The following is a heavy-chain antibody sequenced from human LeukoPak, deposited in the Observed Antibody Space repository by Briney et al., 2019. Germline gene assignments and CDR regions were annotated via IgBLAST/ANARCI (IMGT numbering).Heavy chain of an antibody. D-gene: IGHD3-9*01. CDR1: VASMSDYY. CDR3: VRRVRYFGENDY. Sequence: SEPLSLPCSVSVASMSDYYGRWIRRPPGKGGGWIGYIYYAGSTNYNPSLKSRVTMYIDTSKIQISLTLSSVTAADSAVYYCVRRVRYFGENDYWGQGTPVTVSS. J-gene: IGHJ4*02. V-gene: IGHV4-59*12. CDR2: IYYAGST.